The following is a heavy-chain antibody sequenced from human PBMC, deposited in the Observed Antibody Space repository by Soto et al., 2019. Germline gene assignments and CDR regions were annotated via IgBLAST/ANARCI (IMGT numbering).Heavy chain of an antibody. V-gene: IGHV3-23*01. CDR1: GFTFSSYA. CDR3: AKVFYYYDSSGYYYFDY. D-gene: IGHD3-22*01. J-gene: IGHJ4*02. Sequence: GGSLRLSCAASGFTFSSYAVSWVRQAPGKGPEWISSISGSGSTIYYADSVKGRFTISRDNSKNTLYLQMSSLRAEDTAVYYCAKVFYYYDSSGYYYFDYWGQGTLVTVPS. CDR2: ISGSGSTI.